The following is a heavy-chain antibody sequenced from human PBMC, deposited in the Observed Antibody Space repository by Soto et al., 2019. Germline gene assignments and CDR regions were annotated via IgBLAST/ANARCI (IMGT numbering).Heavy chain of an antibody. D-gene: IGHD6-13*01. CDR1: GFTFSSYA. J-gene: IGHJ4*02. CDR2: ISGSGGST. CDR3: AKGGVRDSMARYSSSWYVGYFDY. V-gene: IGHV3-23*01. Sequence: GGSLRLSCAASGFTFSSYAMSWVRQAPGKGLEWVSAISGSGGSTYYADSVKGRFTISRDNSKNTLYLQMNSLRAEDTAVYYCAKGGVRDSMARYSSSWYVGYFDYWGQGTLVTVSS.